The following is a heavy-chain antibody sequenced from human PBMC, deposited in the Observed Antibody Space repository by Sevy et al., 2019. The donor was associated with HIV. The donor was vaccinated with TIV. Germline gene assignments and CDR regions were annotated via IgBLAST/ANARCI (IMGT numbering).Heavy chain of an antibody. J-gene: IGHJ4*02. CDR2: VSAHNGDT. D-gene: IGHD2-15*01. CDR1: GYTFTSYK. CDR3: VRGYCSGGRGYSGAY. V-gene: IGHV1-18*01. Sequence: ASVKVSCKTSGYTFTSYKITWVRQAPGQGLEWMGWVSAHNGDTNYAQRFRGRVTMTTDTSTSTAYMDLRSLRSDDTAVYYCVRGYCSGGRGYSGAYWGQGTLVTVSS.